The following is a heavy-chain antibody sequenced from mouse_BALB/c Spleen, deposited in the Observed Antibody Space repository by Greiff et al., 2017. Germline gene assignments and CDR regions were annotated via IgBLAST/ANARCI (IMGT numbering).Heavy chain of an antibody. CDR1: GFTFSSYT. CDR3: ARDEVVAWYFDV. D-gene: IGHD1-1*01. CDR2: ISSGGGNT. V-gene: IGHV5-9*03. Sequence: EVMLVESGGGLVKPGGSLKLSCAASGFTFSSYTMSWVRQTPEKRLEWVATISSGGGNTYYPDSVKGRFTISRDNAKNNLYLQMSSLRSEDTALYYCARDEVVAWYFDVWGAGTTVTVSS. J-gene: IGHJ1*01.